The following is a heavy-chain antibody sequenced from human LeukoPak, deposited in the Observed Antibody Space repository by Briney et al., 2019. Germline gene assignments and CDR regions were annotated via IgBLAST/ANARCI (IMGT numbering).Heavy chain of an antibody. CDR2: IYYSGST. J-gene: IGHJ3*02. CDR1: GGSISSYY. D-gene: IGHD2/OR15-2a*01. Sequence: SETLSLTCTVSGGSISSYYWSWIRQPPGKGLEWIGYIYYSGSTNYNPSLKSRVTISVDTSKNQFSLKLSSVTAADTAVYYCARERILDALDIWGQGTMVTVSS. V-gene: IGHV4-59*01. CDR3: ARERILDALDI.